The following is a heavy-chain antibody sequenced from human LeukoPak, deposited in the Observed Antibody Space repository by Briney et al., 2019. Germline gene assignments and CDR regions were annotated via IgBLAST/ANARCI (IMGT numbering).Heavy chain of an antibody. Sequence: GGSLRLSCAASGFTFNDYGMSWVRQGPGKGLEWVSGINWNGGTTGYADPVRGRFTISRDNAKNSLYLQMNSLRAEDTALYYCARDKHYYDSSNYVWGQGTLVTVSS. CDR1: GFTFNDYG. V-gene: IGHV3-20*04. CDR3: ARDKHYYDSSNYV. D-gene: IGHD3-22*01. J-gene: IGHJ4*02. CDR2: INWNGGTT.